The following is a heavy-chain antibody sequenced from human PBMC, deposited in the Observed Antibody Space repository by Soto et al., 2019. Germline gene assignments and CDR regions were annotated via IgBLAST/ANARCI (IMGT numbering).Heavy chain of an antibody. Sequence: SETLSLTCTVSGGSISSGDYYWSWIRQPPGKGLEWIGYIYYSGSTYYNPSLKSRVTISVDTSKNQFSLKLSSVTAADTAVYYCARERGYYGSGSYLFDYWGQGTLVTVSS. CDR1: GGSISSGDYY. CDR2: IYYSGST. D-gene: IGHD3-10*01. CDR3: ARERGYYGSGSYLFDY. V-gene: IGHV4-30-4*01. J-gene: IGHJ4*02.